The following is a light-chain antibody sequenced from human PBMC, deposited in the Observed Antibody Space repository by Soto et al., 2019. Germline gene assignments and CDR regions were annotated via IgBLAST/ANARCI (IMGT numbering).Light chain of an antibody. CDR2: SAS. CDR3: QQYYNWPPYT. V-gene: IGKV3-15*01. J-gene: IGKJ2*01. CDR1: QSVDTN. Sequence: EVVMTQSPATLSVSPGDRAILSCRASQSVDTNVAWYQQKPGQAPRLLVHSASTRATGIPARFTGIGSGTDFTLTISGLQSDDFAVYYCQQYYNWPPYTFGQGTKLQIK.